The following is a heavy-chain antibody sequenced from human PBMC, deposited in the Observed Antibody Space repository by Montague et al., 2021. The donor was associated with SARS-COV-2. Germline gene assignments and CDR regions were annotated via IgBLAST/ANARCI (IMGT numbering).Heavy chain of an antibody. V-gene: IGHV4-34*01. D-gene: IGHD2-2*02. CDR3: ASLTLGYCSSTSCYSDLFDP. CDR2: INHSGST. CDR1: GGSFSGYY. J-gene: IGHJ5*02. Sequence: SETLSLTCAVYGGSFSGYYWSWIRQPPGKGLEWIGEINHSGSTNYNPSLKSRFTISVDTSKNQFSLKLSSVTAADTAVYHCASLTLGYCSSTSCYSDLFDPWGQGTLVTVSS.